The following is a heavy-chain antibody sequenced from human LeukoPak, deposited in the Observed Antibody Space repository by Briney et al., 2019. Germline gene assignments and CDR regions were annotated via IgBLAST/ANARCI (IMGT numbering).Heavy chain of an antibody. J-gene: IGHJ4*02. CDR1: GGSISSGDYY. V-gene: IGHV4-30-4*08. CDR3: ARTETGDRFDY. D-gene: IGHD7-27*01. Sequence: SQTLSLTCTVSGGSISSGDYYWSWIRQPPGKGLEWIGYIYYSGSTYYNPSLKSRVTISVDTSKNQFSLKLSSVTAADTAVYDCARTETGDRFDYWGQGTLVTVSS. CDR2: IYYSGST.